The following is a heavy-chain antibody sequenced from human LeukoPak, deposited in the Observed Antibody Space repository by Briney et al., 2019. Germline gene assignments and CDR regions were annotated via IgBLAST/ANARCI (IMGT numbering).Heavy chain of an antibody. D-gene: IGHD5-12*01. CDR3: ARWKDSGYDYYFDY. V-gene: IGHV1-2*04. Sequence: ASVKVSCKASGYRFTGYYIHWVRQAPGQGLQWMGWINPSSGDTNYAQRFQGWVTMTSDTSISTAYMELSSLRSEDTAVYYCARWKDSGYDYYFDYWGQGTLVTVSS. CDR1: GYRFTGYY. CDR2: INPSSGDT. J-gene: IGHJ4*02.